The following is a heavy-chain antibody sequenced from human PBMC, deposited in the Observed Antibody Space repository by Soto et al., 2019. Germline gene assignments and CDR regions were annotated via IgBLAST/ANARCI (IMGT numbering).Heavy chain of an antibody. CDR1: GFTFYTYE. CDR2: ISSSGSTT. CDR3: ATRSGVGGAFDF. D-gene: IGHD3-10*01. J-gene: IGHJ3*01. Sequence: EVQLVESGGGLVQPGGSLRLSCAASGFTFYTYEMNWVRQAPGKGLEWGSYISSSGSTTYYADSVKGRFTISRDNANNVLYLQMNSLRAEDTAIYYCATRSGVGGAFDFWGQGTMVTVSS. V-gene: IGHV3-48*03.